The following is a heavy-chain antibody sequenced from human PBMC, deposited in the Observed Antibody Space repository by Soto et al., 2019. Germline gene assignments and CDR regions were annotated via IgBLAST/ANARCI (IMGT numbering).Heavy chain of an antibody. Sequence: GGSLRLSCAASGFTFDDYGMSWVRQAPGKGLEWVSGINWNGGSTGYADSVKGRFTISRDNAKNSLYLQMNSLRAEDTALYYCARAMITYYDILTGPAPMDVWGQGTTVTVSS. J-gene: IGHJ6*02. D-gene: IGHD3-9*01. CDR1: GFTFDDYG. CDR2: INWNGGST. V-gene: IGHV3-20*04. CDR3: ARAMITYYDILTGPAPMDV.